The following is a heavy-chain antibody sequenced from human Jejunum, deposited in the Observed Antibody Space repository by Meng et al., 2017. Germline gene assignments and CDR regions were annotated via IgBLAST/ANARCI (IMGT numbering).Heavy chain of an antibody. CDR1: GGPISRGDYY. Sequence: QVQLQESGPGLVKPSQTLFLTCTVPGGPISRGDYYLSWIRQPPGKGLEWIGSIDSSGSTHHSPSLHSRLTISVDTSKNQFSLKLSSVTAADTAVYYCARALGGGFYSYYFDSWGQGTLVTVSS. CDR3: ARALGGGFYSYYFDS. D-gene: IGHD2-15*01. J-gene: IGHJ4*02. CDR2: IDSSGST. V-gene: IGHV4-30-4*01.